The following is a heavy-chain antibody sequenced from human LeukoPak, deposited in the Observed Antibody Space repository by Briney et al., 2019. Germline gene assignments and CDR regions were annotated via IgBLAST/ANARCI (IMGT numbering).Heavy chain of an antibody. J-gene: IGHJ3*02. CDR2: ISSRSSYI. Sequence: GGSLRLSCEASGFTFSSYSMNWVRQAPGKGLEWVSSISSRSSYIYYADSVKGRFTISRDNAKNSLYLQMNSLRAEDTAVYYCARDWSDYADYGGALDIWGQGTMVTVSS. D-gene: IGHD4-17*01. V-gene: IGHV3-21*01. CDR1: GFTFSSYS. CDR3: ARDWSDYADYGGALDI.